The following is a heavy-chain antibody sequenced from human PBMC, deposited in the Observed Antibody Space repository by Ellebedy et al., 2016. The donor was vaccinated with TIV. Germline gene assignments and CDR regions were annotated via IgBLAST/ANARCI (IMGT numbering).Heavy chain of an antibody. CDR1: GGSISSSSYY. CDR2: IYYSGST. CDR3: ARVSGDYYFVMDV. J-gene: IGHJ6*02. Sequence: MPSETLSLTCTVSGGSISSSSYYWGWIRQPPGKGLEWIGSIYYSGSTYYNPSRKSRVTISVDTSKNQFSLKLSSVTAADRAVYYCARVSGDYYFVMDVWGQGTTVTVSS. V-gene: IGHV4-39*07. D-gene: IGHD1-26*01.